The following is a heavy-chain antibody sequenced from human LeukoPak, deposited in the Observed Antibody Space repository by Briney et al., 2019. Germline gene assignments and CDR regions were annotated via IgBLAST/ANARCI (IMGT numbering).Heavy chain of an antibody. CDR1: GGAVRSGSYY. V-gene: IGHV4-61*01. D-gene: IGHD6-19*01. CDR2: IYYSGSS. CDR3: ARDSVEWGSSGLDY. Sequence: SETLSLTCTVSGGAVRSGSYYWSWIRQPPGKGLEWIGYIYYSGSSKYNPSLKSRVTIPIDTSKNQFSLKLSSVTAADTAVYYCARDSVEWGSSGLDYWGQGTLVTVSS. J-gene: IGHJ4*02.